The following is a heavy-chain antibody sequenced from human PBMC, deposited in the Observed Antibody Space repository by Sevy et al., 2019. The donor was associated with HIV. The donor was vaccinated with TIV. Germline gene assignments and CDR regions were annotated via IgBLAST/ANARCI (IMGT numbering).Heavy chain of an antibody. J-gene: IGHJ4*02. CDR2: ISGSGGSGDKT. D-gene: IGHD3-22*01. Sequence: GGSLRLSCAASGFTFSSYAMNWVRQAPGKGLEWVSGISGSGGSGDKTNYADSVKGRFTISRYDSKNSLYLQLNSLGAEETAIYYCARKYDSSGYFDYWGQGTLVTVSS. CDR3: ARKYDSSGYFDY. V-gene: IGHV3-23*01. CDR1: GFTFSSYA.